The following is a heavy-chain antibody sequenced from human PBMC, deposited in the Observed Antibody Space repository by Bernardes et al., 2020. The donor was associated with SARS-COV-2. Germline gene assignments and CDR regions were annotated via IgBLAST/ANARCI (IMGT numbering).Heavy chain of an antibody. V-gene: IGHV3-64*01. J-gene: IGHJ6*02. D-gene: IGHD2-8*01. CDR3: ASGPLGCTNGVCKSDYYYYGMDV. Sequence: GGSLRLSCAPSGFTFTNFAMHWVRQAPGKGLEYVSAISSNGGSTYYANSVKGRFTISRDNSKNTLYLQMGSLRAEDMAVYYCASGPLGCTNGVCKSDYYYYGMDVWGQGTTVTVSS. CDR1: GFTFTNFA. CDR2: ISSNGGST.